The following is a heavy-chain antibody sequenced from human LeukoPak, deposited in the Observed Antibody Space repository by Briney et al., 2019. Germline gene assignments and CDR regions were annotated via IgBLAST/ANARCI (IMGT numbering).Heavy chain of an antibody. CDR2: IYPSDSDT. CDR3: ARRVGVPHKYWFDP. D-gene: IGHD2-8*01. Sequence: GESLKISCKGSGYSFTNYWIGWVRQMPGKGLEWMGIIYPSDSDTTYSPSFQGQVTISADKSISTAYLQWSSLKASDTAMYYCARRVGVPHKYWFDPWGQGTLVTVSS. J-gene: IGHJ5*02. V-gene: IGHV5-51*01. CDR1: GYSFTNYW.